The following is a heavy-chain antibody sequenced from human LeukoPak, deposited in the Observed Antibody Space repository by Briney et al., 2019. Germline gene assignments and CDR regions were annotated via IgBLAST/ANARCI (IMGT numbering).Heavy chain of an antibody. CDR3: ARDRGVVVVPAAIPHLDC. J-gene: IGHJ4*02. Sequence: ASVKVSCKACGYTFTSYGISWVRQAPGQGLEWMGWISAYNGNTNYAQKLQGRVTMTTDTSTSTAYMELRSLRSDDTAVYYCARDRGVVVVPAAIPHLDCWGQGTLVTVSS. CDR2: ISAYNGNT. V-gene: IGHV1-18*01. D-gene: IGHD2-2*02. CDR1: GYTFTSYG.